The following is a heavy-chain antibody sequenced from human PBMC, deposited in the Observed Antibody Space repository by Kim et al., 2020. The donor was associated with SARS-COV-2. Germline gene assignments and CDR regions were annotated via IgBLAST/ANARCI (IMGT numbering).Heavy chain of an antibody. J-gene: IGHJ6*02. CDR2: IWYDGSNK. Sequence: GGSLRLSCAASGFTFSSYGMHWVRQAPGKGLEWVAVIWYDGSNKYYADSVKGRFTISRDNSKNTLYLQMNSLRAEDTAVYYCARIRNVITIFGVVINATSGYGMDVWGQGTTVTVSS. V-gene: IGHV3-33*08. CDR3: ARIRNVITIFGVVINATSGYGMDV. CDR1: GFTFSSYG. D-gene: IGHD3-3*01.